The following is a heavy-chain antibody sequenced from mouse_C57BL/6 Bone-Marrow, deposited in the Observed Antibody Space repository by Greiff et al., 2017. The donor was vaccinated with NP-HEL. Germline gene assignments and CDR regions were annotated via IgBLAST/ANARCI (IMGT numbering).Heavy chain of an antibody. CDR2: QSYDGSK. CDR3: ARGGSYRYYAMDY. CDR1: GYSITSGYY. J-gene: IGHJ4*01. V-gene: IGHV3-6*01. D-gene: IGHD2-12*01. Sequence: EVKLMESGPGLVKPSQALSLPCPVTGYSITSGYYWNWIRQFPGNKLERVGYQSYDGSKKYNPSLKNRISITRDTSKNQFFLKLNSVTTEDTATYYCARGGSYRYYAMDYWGQGTSVTVSS.